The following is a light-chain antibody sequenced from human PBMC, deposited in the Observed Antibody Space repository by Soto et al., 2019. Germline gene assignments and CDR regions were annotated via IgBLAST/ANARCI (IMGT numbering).Light chain of an antibody. V-gene: IGLV2-14*01. Sequence: QSVLTQPASVSGSPGQSITISCTGTSSDVGGYNYVSWYQQHPGKAPKLMIYDVSNRPSGVSNRFSGSKSGNTASLTISGLQAEDEADYYCSSYTSSSTLIVFGTGT. CDR3: SSYTSSSTLIV. CDR2: DVS. CDR1: SSDVGGYNY. J-gene: IGLJ1*01.